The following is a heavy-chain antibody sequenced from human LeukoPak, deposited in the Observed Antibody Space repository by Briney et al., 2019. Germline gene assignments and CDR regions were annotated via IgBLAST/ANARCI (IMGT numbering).Heavy chain of an antibody. CDR1: GFTFSSYA. CDR2: ISYDGSNK. J-gene: IGHJ3*02. Sequence: GGSLRLSCAASGFTFSSYAMNWVRQAPGKGLEWAALISYDGSNKYYADSVKGRFTISRDNSKNTLYLQMNSLRAEDTAVYYCARVAEWELRGPYRDAFDIWGQGTMVTVSS. D-gene: IGHD1-26*01. V-gene: IGHV3-30*04. CDR3: ARVAEWELRGPYRDAFDI.